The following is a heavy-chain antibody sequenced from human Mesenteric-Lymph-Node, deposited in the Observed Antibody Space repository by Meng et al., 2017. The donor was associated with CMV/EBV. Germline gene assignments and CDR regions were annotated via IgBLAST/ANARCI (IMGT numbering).Heavy chain of an antibody. CDR2: MNSNSGNT. D-gene: IGHD4-23*01. CDR3: ARERDYGGTSALWL. V-gene: IGHV1-8*01. Sequence: ASVKASCKAFGYTFINHDIDWVRQAAGQGLEWMGWMNSNSGNTGYAQKFQGRVTMTRDTSVSTAYMELSGLRFDDTAIYYCARERDYGGTSALWLWGQGTLVTVSS. CDR1: GYTFINHD. J-gene: IGHJ4*02.